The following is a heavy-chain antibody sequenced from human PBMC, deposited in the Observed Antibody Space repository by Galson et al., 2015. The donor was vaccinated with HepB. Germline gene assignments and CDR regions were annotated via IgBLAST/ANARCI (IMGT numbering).Heavy chain of an antibody. J-gene: IGHJ6*02. D-gene: IGHD7-27*01. CDR2: IYYSGST. CDR1: GYSISNNNW. V-gene: IGHV4-28*01. CDR3: ATGAPFYGMDV. Sequence: SETLSLTCAVSGYSISNNNWWGWIRQPPGKGLEWIGYIYYSGSTYSYNPSLKSRVTMAIDTSKNKFSLKLTSVTAVDTAVYYCATGAPFYGMDVWGQGTTVTVSS.